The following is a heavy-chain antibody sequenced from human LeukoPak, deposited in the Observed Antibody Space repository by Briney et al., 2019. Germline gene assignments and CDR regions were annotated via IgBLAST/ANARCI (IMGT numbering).Heavy chain of an antibody. CDR3: ARDLPTDY. CDR1: RYTFTTYA. Sequence: ASVKVSCKASRYTFTTYAMNWVRQAPGQGLEWMGWISAYNGNTNYAQKLQGRVTMTTDTSTSTAYMELRSLRSDDTAVYYCARDLPTDYWGQGTLVTVSS. V-gene: IGHV1-18*01. CDR2: ISAYNGNT. J-gene: IGHJ4*02.